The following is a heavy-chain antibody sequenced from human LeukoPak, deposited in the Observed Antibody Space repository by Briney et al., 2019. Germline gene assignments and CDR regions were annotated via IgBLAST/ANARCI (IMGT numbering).Heavy chain of an antibody. CDR1: GFTFSSYG. Sequence: GGSLRLSCAASGFTFSSYGMHWVRQAPGKGLVWVSRINSDGSSTTYADSVKGRFTISRDNAKNTLYLQMNSLRAEDTAVYYCARVGAVAGTFDIWGQGTMVTVSS. V-gene: IGHV3-74*01. D-gene: IGHD6-19*01. CDR3: ARVGAVAGTFDI. CDR2: INSDGSST. J-gene: IGHJ3*02.